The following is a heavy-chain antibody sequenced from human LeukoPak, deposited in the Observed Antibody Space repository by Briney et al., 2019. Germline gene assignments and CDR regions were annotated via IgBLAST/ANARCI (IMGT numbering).Heavy chain of an antibody. Sequence: GASVKVSCKASGYTFTSYGISWVRQAPGQGLEWMGWISAYNGNTNYAQKLQGRVTMTTDTSTSTAYMELRSLRSDDTAVYYCARDKRIAAAGDDAFDIWGQGTMVTVSS. CDR3: ARDKRIAAAGDDAFDI. J-gene: IGHJ3*02. CDR1: GYTFTSYG. D-gene: IGHD6-13*01. CDR2: ISAYNGNT. V-gene: IGHV1-18*01.